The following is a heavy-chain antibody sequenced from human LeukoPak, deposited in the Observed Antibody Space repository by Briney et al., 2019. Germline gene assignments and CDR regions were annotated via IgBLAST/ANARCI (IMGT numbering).Heavy chain of an antibody. CDR3: ATPSITMVRGVIKGDY. J-gene: IGHJ4*02. Sequence: GGSLRLSCAASGFTFSDYYMSWIRQAPGKGLEWVAYISSSSSYTNNADSVKGRFTISRDNSKNTLYLQMNSLRAEDTAVYYCATPSITMVRGVIKGDYWGQGTLVTVSS. CDR2: ISSSSSYT. V-gene: IGHV3-11*03. D-gene: IGHD3-10*01. CDR1: GFTFSDYY.